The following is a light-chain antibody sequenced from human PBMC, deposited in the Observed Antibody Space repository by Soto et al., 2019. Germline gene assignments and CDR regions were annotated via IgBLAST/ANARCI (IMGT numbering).Light chain of an antibody. Sequence: VVLTQSPATLSVSPGARATLSCRASQTITNNYLAWYQQKPGQAPRLLIFGASVRATGIPDRFSGSGSGTEFTLTISSLQSGDLGVYYCQQYYTSPYNFGQGTKLEIK. CDR2: GAS. V-gene: IGKV3D-15*01. CDR1: QTITNN. CDR3: QQYYTSPYN. J-gene: IGKJ2*01.